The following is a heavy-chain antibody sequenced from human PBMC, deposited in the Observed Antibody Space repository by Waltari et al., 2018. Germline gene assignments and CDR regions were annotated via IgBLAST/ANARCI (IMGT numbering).Heavy chain of an antibody. V-gene: IGHV1-24*01. J-gene: IGHJ4*02. D-gene: IGHD4-17*01. Sequence: QVQLVQSGAEVKKPGASVKVSCKVSGYTPTELSMHWVRQAPGKGLEWMGGFETADGETIYAQKCHGRVTMTEDTSTDTAYMELSSLRSEDTAVYYCATVYCDYYFDYWGQGTLVTVSS. CDR1: GYTPTELS. CDR2: FETADGET. CDR3: ATVYCDYYFDY.